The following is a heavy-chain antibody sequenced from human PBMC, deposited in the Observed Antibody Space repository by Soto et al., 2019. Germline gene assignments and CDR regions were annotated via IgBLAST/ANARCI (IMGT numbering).Heavy chain of an antibody. CDR1: GGSISSEGYY. CDR2: IYYSGTT. J-gene: IGHJ4*02. CDR3: ARGRGYSYGHYYFDY. V-gene: IGHV4-31*03. D-gene: IGHD5-18*01. Sequence: QVPLQESGPGLVKPSQTLSLTCTVSGGSISSEGYYWSWFRQLPGKGLEWIGDIYYSGTTYHNPSLRSRLTISGDASKNQFSLKLSSVTAAVTALYYCARGRGYSYGHYYFDYWGQGTLVTVSS.